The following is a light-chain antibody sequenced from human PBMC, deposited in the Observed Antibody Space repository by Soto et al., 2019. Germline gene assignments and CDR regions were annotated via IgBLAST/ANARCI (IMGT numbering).Light chain of an antibody. Sequence: EIVLTQSPGTLSLSPGERATLSCRASQSLTRQYLAWYPQTPGQAPRLLISGTSNRATGIPDRFSGSGSGTDFTLTISRLEPDDFAVYYCQQYGDSVFTFGPGTTVDIK. CDR1: QSLTRQY. V-gene: IGKV3-20*01. J-gene: IGKJ3*01. CDR3: QQYGDSVFT. CDR2: GTS.